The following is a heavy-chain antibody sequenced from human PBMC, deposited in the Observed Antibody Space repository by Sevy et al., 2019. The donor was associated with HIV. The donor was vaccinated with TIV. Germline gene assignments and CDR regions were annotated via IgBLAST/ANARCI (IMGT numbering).Heavy chain of an antibody. CDR3: ARDGDGDSSGYYYVGYYYGMDV. J-gene: IGHJ6*02. Sequence: ASVKVSCKASGYTFTSYGISWVRQAPGQGLEWMGWISAYNGNTKYAQKLQGRVTMTTDTSTSTAYIELKELRSDDTAVYYCARDGDGDSSGYYYVGYYYGMDVWGQGTTVTVSS. CDR1: GYTFTSYG. D-gene: IGHD3-22*01. CDR2: ISAYNGNT. V-gene: IGHV1-18*01.